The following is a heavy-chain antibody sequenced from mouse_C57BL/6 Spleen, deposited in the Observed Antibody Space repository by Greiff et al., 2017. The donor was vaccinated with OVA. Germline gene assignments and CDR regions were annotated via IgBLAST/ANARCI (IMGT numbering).Heavy chain of an antibody. CDR3: ARQAVTGAMDY. J-gene: IGHJ4*01. Sequence: QVQLQQPGAELVMPGASVKMSCKASGYTFTSYWMHWVKQRPGQGLEWIGEIDPSDSSTNYNQQFKGKSTLTVDKSSSTAYMQLSSLTSEDSAVYYSARQAVTGAMDYWGQGTSVTVSS. D-gene: IGHD3-2*02. CDR1: GYTFTSYW. CDR2: IDPSDSST. V-gene: IGHV1-69*01.